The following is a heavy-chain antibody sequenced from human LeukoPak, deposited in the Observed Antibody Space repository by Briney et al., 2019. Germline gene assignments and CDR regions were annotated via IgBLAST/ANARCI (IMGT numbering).Heavy chain of an antibody. CDR1: GGTFSSYA. D-gene: IGHD1-20*01. J-gene: IGHJ4*02. V-gene: IGHV1-69*13. Sequence: ASVKVSCKASGGTFSSYAISWVRQAPGQGLEWMGGIFPIFGTANYAQKFQGRVTITADESTSTAYMELSSLRSEDTAVYYCARDRTRRITGDYEYYFDYWGQGTLVTVSS. CDR2: IFPIFGTA. CDR3: ARDRTRRITGDYEYYFDY.